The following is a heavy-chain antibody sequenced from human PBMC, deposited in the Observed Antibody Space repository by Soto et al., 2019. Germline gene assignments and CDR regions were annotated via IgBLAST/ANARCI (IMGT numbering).Heavy chain of an antibody. CDR2: INHSGST. CDR1: GGSFSCYY. D-gene: IGHD6-19*01. V-gene: IGHV4-34*01. J-gene: IGHJ4*02. Sequence: PSETLSLTCAVYGGSFSCYYWIWIRQPPGKGLEWIGEINHSGSTNYNPSLKSRVTISVDTSKNQFSLKLSSVTAADTAVYYCARASGWYILDYWGQGTLVTVSS. CDR3: ARASGWYILDY.